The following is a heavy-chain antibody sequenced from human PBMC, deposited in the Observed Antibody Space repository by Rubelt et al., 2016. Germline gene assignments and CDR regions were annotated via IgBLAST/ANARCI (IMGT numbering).Heavy chain of an antibody. CDR3: AGGQGRDGYIH. V-gene: IGHV4-39*07. CDR2: INYSGST. J-gene: IGHJ4*02. CDR1: GGSISSSSYY. Sequence: QLQLQESGPGLVKPSETLSLTCIVSGGSISSSSYYWGWIRQPPGKGLEWIGSINYSGSTYYNPSLKSRVTISVDTSKNQFSRRLSLVSASDPAVYYCAGGQGRDGYIHWGQGTLVTVSS. D-gene: IGHD5-24*01.